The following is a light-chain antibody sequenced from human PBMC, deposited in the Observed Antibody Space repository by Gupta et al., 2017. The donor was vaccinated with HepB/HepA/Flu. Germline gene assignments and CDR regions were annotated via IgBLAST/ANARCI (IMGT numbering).Light chain of an antibody. CDR3: QHEGSSPLG. V-gene: IGKV3-20*01. CDR2: GAS. CDR1: QSVSSSY. Sequence: EIVLTQSPGTLSLSPGERATLSCRASQSVSSSYLAWYQQKPGQAPRLLIYGASSRATGIPDRFSGSGSGTEFTLTISRLEPEDFAVYYCQHEGSSPLGFGQGTKVEIK. J-gene: IGKJ1*01.